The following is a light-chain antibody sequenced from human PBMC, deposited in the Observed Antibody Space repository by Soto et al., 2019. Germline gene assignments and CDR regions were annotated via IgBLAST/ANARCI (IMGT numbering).Light chain of an antibody. V-gene: IGKV1-5*03. CDR2: KAS. J-gene: IGKJ1*01. Sequence: DIQMTQSPSTLAASVGDGVTITCRASTSISTWLAWYNQKPGKAPKLLISKASSSGSGVPSSFSGSGSGTAFTLAFNSLQSDNFASDYCREYNSYSRGTVGLGTKGDSK. CDR1: TSISTW. CDR3: REYNSYSRGT.